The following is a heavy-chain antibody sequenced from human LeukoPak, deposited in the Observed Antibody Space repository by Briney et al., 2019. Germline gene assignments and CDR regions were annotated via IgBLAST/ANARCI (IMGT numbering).Heavy chain of an antibody. Sequence: PSGTLSLTCAVSGGSISSSNWWSWVRQPPGKGLEWIGEINHSGSTNYNPSLKSRVTISVDTSKNQFSLKLSSVTAADTAVYYCAKTLRSPSYYDSSGYRKVAFDIWGQGTMVTVSS. CDR1: GGSISSSNW. D-gene: IGHD3-22*01. V-gene: IGHV4-4*02. CDR2: INHSGST. CDR3: AKTLRSPSYYDSSGYRKVAFDI. J-gene: IGHJ3*02.